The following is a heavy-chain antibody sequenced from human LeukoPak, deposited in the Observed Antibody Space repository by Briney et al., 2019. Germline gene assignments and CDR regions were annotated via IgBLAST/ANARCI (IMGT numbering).Heavy chain of an antibody. J-gene: IGHJ4*02. CDR2: IIPIFGTA. Sequence: SVKVSCKASGGTFSSYVISWVRQAPGQGLEWMGRIIPIFGTANYAQKFQGRVTITTDESTSTAYMELSSLRSEDTAVYYCARAKGRYSNYASYYFDYWGQGTLVTVSS. CDR1: GGTFSSYV. V-gene: IGHV1-69*05. CDR3: ARAKGRYSNYASYYFDY. D-gene: IGHD4-11*01.